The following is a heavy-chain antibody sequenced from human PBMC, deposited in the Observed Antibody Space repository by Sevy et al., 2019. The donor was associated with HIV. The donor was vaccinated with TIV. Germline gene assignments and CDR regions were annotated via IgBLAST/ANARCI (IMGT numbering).Heavy chain of an antibody. CDR2: VLPEDSST. Sequence: GESLKISCKGSGYSFSSHWIGWVSHMPGKGLEWMGIVLPEDSSTRYSPSFEGQVTFSADKSTSTAYLQWSSLKASDTAIYYCATSRSGYFDSSGYYIYWGQGTLVTVSS. V-gene: IGHV5-51*01. D-gene: IGHD3-22*01. J-gene: IGHJ4*02. CDR1: GYSFSSHW. CDR3: ATSRSGYFDSSGYYIY.